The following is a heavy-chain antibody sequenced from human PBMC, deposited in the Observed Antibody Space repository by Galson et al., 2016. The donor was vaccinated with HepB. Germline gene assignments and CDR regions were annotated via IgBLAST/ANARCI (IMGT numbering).Heavy chain of an antibody. CDR1: GYTFASYG. CDR2: ISAYNGNT. Sequence: SVKVSCKASGYTFASYGISWVRQAPGQGLEWMGWISAYNGNTNYAQKLQGRVTMTKDTSTSTANMELSSLRSDDTAVYYCAQGTAGYYYGMDVWGQGTTVTVSS. D-gene: IGHD6-13*01. J-gene: IGHJ6*02. CDR3: AQGTAGYYYGMDV. V-gene: IGHV1-18*01.